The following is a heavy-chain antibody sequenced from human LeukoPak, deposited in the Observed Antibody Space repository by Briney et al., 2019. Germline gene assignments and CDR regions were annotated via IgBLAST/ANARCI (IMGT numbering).Heavy chain of an antibody. J-gene: IGHJ4*02. D-gene: IGHD2-21*02. Sequence: PGRSLRLSCAASGFSFSTYAMHWVRQAPGKGLEWVALIWYDGINKYYADSVKGRFTISRDNSKNTLFLQVNSLRAEDTAVYYCARDPHGVTYFDYWGQGTLVTVSS. CDR1: GFSFSTYA. CDR3: ARDPHGVTYFDY. CDR2: IWYDGINK. V-gene: IGHV3-33*01.